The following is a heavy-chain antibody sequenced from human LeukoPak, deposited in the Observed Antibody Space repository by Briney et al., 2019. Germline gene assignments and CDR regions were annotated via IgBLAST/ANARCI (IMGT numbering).Heavy chain of an antibody. CDR1: GFTFDDYA. CDR3: AKDRNYYDSSGSFDY. V-gene: IGHV3-9*01. Sequence: PGRSLRLSCAASGFTFDDYAMHWVRQAPGKGLEWVSGISWNSGSIGYADSVKGRFTISRDNAKNSLYLQMNSLRAEDTALYYCAKDRNYYDSSGSFDYWGQGTLVTVS. J-gene: IGHJ4*02. D-gene: IGHD3-22*01. CDR2: ISWNSGSI.